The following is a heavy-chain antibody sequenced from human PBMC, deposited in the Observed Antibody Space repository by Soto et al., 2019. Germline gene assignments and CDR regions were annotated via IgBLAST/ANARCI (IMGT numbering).Heavy chain of an antibody. V-gene: IGHV4-39*01. Sequence: QLQLQESGPGLVKPSETLSLTCTVSGGSISNSRYYWGWIRQPPGKGLEWIGNIYYSGSTYYNPSLQSRVTVSLEMSKNQFSLELTSVTAPDTAVYYCARLVVGLTVWPLIDYWGQGTLVTVSS. J-gene: IGHJ4*02. CDR1: GGSISNSRYY. D-gene: IGHD2-21*01. CDR2: IYYSGST. CDR3: ARLVVGLTVWPLIDY.